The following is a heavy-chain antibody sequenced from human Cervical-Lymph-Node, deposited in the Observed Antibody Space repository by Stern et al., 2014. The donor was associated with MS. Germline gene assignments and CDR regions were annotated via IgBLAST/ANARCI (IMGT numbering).Heavy chain of an antibody. Sequence: QAQLVQSGAEVKKPGSSMNVSCKTSGGTFSSSYAITWMRQAPGQGLEWMGRIIPILCLANYAQKFQARVIITADKSTSTSYLELSSLRSEDTAVYYCARGVVSNRAAATLHNLFDPWGPGTLVTVSS. CDR1: GGTFSSSYA. CDR2: IIPILCLA. J-gene: IGHJ5*02. V-gene: IGHV1-69*09. D-gene: IGHD2-15*01. CDR3: ARGVVSNRAAATLHNLFDP.